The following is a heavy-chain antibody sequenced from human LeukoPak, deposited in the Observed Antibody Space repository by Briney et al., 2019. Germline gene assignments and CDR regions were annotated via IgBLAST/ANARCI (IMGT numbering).Heavy chain of an antibody. J-gene: IGHJ3*01. Sequence: AETLSLTCTVSGGSISTYYWSWIRQPPGKGLEWIAHIHYSGAIKYNPSLKSRVSMSGDTSKNQFSLRLSSVTAADTAVYYCARYGSGAYALDVWGQGTMVTVSS. CDR3: ARYGSGAYALDV. CDR1: GGSISTYY. CDR2: IHYSGAI. D-gene: IGHD3-10*01. V-gene: IGHV4-59*08.